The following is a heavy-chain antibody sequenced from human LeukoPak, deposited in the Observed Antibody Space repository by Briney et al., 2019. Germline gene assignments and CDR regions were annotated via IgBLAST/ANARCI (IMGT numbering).Heavy chain of an antibody. CDR1: GYTFINYY. Sequence: GASVKVSCKASGYTFINYYMHWVRQAPGQGLEWMGIINPSGGSTSYAQKFQGRVTMTRDTSTSTVYMELSSLRSEDTAVYYCARVLAAVGTWGAFDIWGQGTMVTVPS. CDR2: INPSGGST. D-gene: IGHD6-13*01. CDR3: ARVLAAVGTWGAFDI. J-gene: IGHJ3*02. V-gene: IGHV1-46*01.